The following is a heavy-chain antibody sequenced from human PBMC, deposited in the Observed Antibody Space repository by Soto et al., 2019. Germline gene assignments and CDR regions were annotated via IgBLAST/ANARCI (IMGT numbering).Heavy chain of an antibody. CDR2: IYYSGST. CDR3: ARHWYSSSRGAFAY. CDR1: GGSISSYY. Sequence: SETLSLTCTASGGSISSYYWGWIRQPPGKGLEWIGYIYYSGSTNYNPSLKSRVTISVDTSKNQFSLKLSSVTAADTAVYYCARHWYSSSRGAFAYWGQGTLVTVSS. J-gene: IGHJ4*02. D-gene: IGHD6-6*01. V-gene: IGHV4-59*08.